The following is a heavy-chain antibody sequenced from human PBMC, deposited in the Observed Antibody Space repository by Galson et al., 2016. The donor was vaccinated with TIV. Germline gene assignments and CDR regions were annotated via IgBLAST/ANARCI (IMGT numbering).Heavy chain of an antibody. CDR2: ISYDGTNI. CDR3: AREAGTTDYLDF. Sequence: SLRLSCAGSGFTFSKNDMHWARQAPGQGLEWVAVISYDGTNIYYGDSVKGRFTISRDNSKNTVYLQMSSLRHEDTALYYCAREAGTTDYLDFWGQGTLVTVSS. J-gene: IGHJ4*02. D-gene: IGHD1-1*01. CDR1: GFTFSKND. V-gene: IGHV3-30-3*01.